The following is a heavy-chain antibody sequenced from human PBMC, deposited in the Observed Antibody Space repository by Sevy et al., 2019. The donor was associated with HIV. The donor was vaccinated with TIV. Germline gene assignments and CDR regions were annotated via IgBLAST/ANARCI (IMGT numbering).Heavy chain of an antibody. CDR3: ASYTTGSRGDY. J-gene: IGHJ4*02. Sequence: ASVKVSCKASGYTITRYYMHWVRQAPGQGPEWMGIINPSDGGTIYAQKFQGRVTLTRDTSTSTVYMELSSLRSDDTAVYYCASYTTGSRGDYWGQGTLVIVSS. CDR1: GYTITRYY. V-gene: IGHV1-46*01. D-gene: IGHD1-1*01. CDR2: INPSDGGT.